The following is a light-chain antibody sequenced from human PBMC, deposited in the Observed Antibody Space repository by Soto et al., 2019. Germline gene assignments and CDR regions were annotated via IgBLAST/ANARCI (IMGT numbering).Light chain of an antibody. J-gene: IGKJ2*02. CDR1: QDITNY. CDR2: DAS. V-gene: IGKV1-33*01. Sequence: QMTQSPSSLSASVGDRVTITCQASQDITNYLIWYQQKPGKAPKLLIYDASSLGTGVSSRSSGSGSGTHFTLSISSLQPEDIATYYCQQFDSVPCTFGQGTKLEMK. CDR3: QQFDSVPCT.